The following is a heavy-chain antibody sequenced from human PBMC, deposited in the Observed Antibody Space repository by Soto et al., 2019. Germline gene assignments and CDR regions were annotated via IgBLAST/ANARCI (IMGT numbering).Heavy chain of an antibody. V-gene: IGHV3-48*03. D-gene: IGHD3-10*01. CDR2: ISSSGSTI. CDR3: ARKNYGNFDY. Sequence: PGGSLRLSCAASGFTFSSYEMNWVRQAPGKGLEWVSYISSSGSTIYYADSVKGRFTISRDNAKNSLYLQMNSLRAEDTAVYYCARKNYGNFDYWGQGTLATVSS. J-gene: IGHJ4*02. CDR1: GFTFSSYE.